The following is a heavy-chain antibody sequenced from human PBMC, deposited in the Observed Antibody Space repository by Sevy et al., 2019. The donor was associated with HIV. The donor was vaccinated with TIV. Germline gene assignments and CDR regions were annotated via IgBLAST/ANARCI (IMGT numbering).Heavy chain of an antibody. Sequence: GGSLRLSCAASGFTFSAYWMHWVRQAPGKGLEWVANINQGGSGKYYVDSVKGRFTISRDNAKNSLFLQMNSLRAEDTAVYYWARALAAAASSWGQGALVTVSS. J-gene: IGHJ5*02. CDR2: INQGGSGK. D-gene: IGHD6-13*01. V-gene: IGHV3-7*01. CDR1: GFTFSAYW. CDR3: ARALAAAASS.